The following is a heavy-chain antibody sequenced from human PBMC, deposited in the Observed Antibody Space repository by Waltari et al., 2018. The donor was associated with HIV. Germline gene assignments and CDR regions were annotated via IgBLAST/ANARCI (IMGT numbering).Heavy chain of an antibody. CDR1: GFTFSSYA. V-gene: IGHV3-23*01. D-gene: IGHD2-21*02. Sequence: EVQLLESGGGLVQPGGSLRLSCAASGFTFSSYAMSWVRQAPGKGREGVSAISGSGRSTYYADSVKGRFTISRDNSKNTVYLQMNSLRAEDTALYYCAKDCGGDCYMDWGQGTLVTVSS. CDR2: ISGSGRST. J-gene: IGHJ4*02. CDR3: AKDCGGDCYMD.